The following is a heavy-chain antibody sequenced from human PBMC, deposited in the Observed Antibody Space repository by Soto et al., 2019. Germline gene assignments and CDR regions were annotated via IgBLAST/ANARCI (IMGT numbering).Heavy chain of an antibody. J-gene: IGHJ4*02. D-gene: IGHD3-3*01. V-gene: IGHV4-59*01. CDR2: IYYSGST. Sequence: PSETLSLTCTVSGGSISSYYWSWIRQPPGKGLEWIGYIYYSGSTNYNPSLKSRVTISVDTSKNQFSLKLSSVTAADTAVYYCARDRGYDFWSGYYYDWGQGTLVTVSS. CDR3: ARDRGYDFWSGYYYD. CDR1: GGSISSYY.